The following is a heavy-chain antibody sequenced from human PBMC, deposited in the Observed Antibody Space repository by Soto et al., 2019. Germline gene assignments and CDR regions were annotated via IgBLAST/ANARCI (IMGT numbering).Heavy chain of an antibody. CDR3: ARVRFGELV. J-gene: IGHJ4*02. CDR1: GFTFSSYA. V-gene: IGHV3-23*01. Sequence: EVPLLESGGGLVQPGGSLRLSCAASGFTFSSYAMSWVRQAPGKGLEWVSIIGVGGGDRYYPESVKGRFTISRDNSSDTLYLEMNSLRDEDTAVYYCARVRFGELVWGQGTLVTVSS. CDR2: IGVGGGDR. D-gene: IGHD3-10*01.